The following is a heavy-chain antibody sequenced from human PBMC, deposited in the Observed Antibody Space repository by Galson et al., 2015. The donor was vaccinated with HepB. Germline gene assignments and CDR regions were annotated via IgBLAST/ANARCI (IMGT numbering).Heavy chain of an antibody. CDR3: ARDLRQWLDNFDY. CDR2: IKSDGSST. V-gene: IGHV3-74*01. CDR1: GFTFSTYW. D-gene: IGHD6-19*01. Sequence: SLRLSCAASGFTFSTYWMHWVRQAPGKGLVWVSRIKSDGSSTIYADSVKGRFTISRDNAKNTLYLQMNSLRAEDTAVYYCARDLRQWLDNFDYWGQGTLVTVSS. J-gene: IGHJ4*02.